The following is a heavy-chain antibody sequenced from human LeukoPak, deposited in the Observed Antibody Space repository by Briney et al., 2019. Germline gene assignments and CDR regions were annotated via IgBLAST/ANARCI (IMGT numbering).Heavy chain of an antibody. CDR3: ARDYGAYCGGDCYSDEY. J-gene: IGHJ4*02. D-gene: IGHD2-21*02. Sequence: GGSLRLSCAASGFTFSSYSMNWVRQAPGKGPEWVSSISSSSSYIYYADSVKGRFTISRDNAKNSLYLQMNSLRAEDTAVYYCARDYGAYCGGDCYSDEYWGQGTLVTVSS. V-gene: IGHV3-21*04. CDR1: GFTFSSYS. CDR2: ISSSSSYI.